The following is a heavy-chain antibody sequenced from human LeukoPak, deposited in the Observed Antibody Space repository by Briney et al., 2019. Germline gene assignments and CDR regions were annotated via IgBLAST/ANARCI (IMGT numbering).Heavy chain of an antibody. CDR1: GYTLTELS. V-gene: IGHV1-24*01. J-gene: IGHJ4*02. CDR3: ARGPHIVVVTAIKTIDY. D-gene: IGHD2-21*02. Sequence: ASVKVSCKVSGYTLTELSMHWVRQAPGKGLEWMGGFDPEDGETIYARKFQGRVTMTEDTSTDTAYMELSSLRSEDTAVYYCARGPHIVVVTAIKTIDYWGQGTLVTVSS. CDR2: FDPEDGET.